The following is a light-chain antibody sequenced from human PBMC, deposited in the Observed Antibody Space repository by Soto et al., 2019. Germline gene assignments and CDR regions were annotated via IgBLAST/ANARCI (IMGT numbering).Light chain of an antibody. CDR2: KNN. CDR1: ASNVGSTY. J-gene: IGLJ2*01. V-gene: IGLV1-47*01. CDR3: ASWDNDLNGPI. Sequence: QSVLTQPPSASGTPGQRVSLSCSGSASNVGSTYVFWYQQVPGTAPTLLIYKNNPRPSGVSDRFSGSKSGTSASLAISGLRVDDWADYYCASWDNDLNGPIFGGGTKLTVL.